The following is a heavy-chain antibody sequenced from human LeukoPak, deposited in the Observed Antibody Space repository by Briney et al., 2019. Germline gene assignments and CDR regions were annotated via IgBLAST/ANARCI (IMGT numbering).Heavy chain of an antibody. J-gene: IGHJ4*02. CDR2: INSNSGGT. D-gene: IGHD3-9*01. Sequence: GASVKVSCKASGYTFTGYYIHWVRQAPGQGLEWMGWINSNSGGTNYAQKFQDRVTMNRDTSISTAYMELNRLRFDDTAVYYCARSPHILTGENFDYWGQGTLVTVSS. CDR1: GYTFTGYY. CDR3: ARSPHILTGENFDY. V-gene: IGHV1-2*02.